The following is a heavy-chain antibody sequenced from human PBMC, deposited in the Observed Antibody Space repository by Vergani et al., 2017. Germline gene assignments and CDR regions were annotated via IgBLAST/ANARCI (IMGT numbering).Heavy chain of an antibody. CDR1: FDSIRNLY. CDR2: IHYSENT. D-gene: IGHD3-10*01. Sequence: QVQLQESGPGLVKSSETLSLTCSVSFDSIRNLYCNWIRQPPGKGLEWIGSIHYSENTNYNPSLKTRVTISVDTSKNQFSLTLTSVTAADTAVYYCARAIPGXLWFGELLSYYFDYWGQGTLVTVSS. J-gene: IGHJ4*02. V-gene: IGHV4-59*11. CDR3: ARAIPGXLWFGELLSYYFDY.